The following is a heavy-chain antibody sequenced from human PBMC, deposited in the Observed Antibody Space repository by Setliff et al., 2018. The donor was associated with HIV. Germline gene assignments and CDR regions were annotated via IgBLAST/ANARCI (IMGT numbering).Heavy chain of an antibody. Sequence: SCAASGFTLSIYEMNWVRQGPGRGLEWVSYISSSGSTIFYADSVKGRFTISRDNAKNSLYLQMNSLRAEDTAFYYCARGWFDSWGQGTLVTVSS. CDR2: ISSSGSTI. V-gene: IGHV3-48*03. CDR1: GFTLSIYE. J-gene: IGHJ5*01. CDR3: ARGWFDS.